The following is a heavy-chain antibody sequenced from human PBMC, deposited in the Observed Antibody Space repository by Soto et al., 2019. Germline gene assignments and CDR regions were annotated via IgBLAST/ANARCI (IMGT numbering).Heavy chain of an antibody. CDR1: GGSISNGGYY. Sequence: KPSETLSLTCTVSGGSISNGGYYWTWIRQHPGKGLEWIGYIYYSGSTYYNPSLKSRVTISVDTSENQFSLKLTSVTAADTAVYYCARDVTDFWSGHEGMDVWGQGTTVTVSS. J-gene: IGHJ6*02. CDR3: ARDVTDFWSGHEGMDV. CDR2: IYYSGST. D-gene: IGHD3-3*01. V-gene: IGHV4-31*03.